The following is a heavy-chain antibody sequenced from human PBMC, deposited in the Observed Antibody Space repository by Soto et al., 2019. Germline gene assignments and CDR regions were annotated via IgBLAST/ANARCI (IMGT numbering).Heavy chain of an antibody. CDR1: GYTFTSYA. CDR2: INAGNGNT. J-gene: IGHJ4*02. CDR3: ARGNPSGSDYRDPFDD. V-gene: IGHV1-3*01. Sequence: ASVKVSCKASGYTFTSYAMHWVRQAPGQRLEWMGWINAGNGNTKYSQKFQGRVTITRDTSASTAYMELSSLRSEDTAVYYCARGNPSGSDYRDPFDDWGQGTLVTVSS. D-gene: IGHD1-26*01.